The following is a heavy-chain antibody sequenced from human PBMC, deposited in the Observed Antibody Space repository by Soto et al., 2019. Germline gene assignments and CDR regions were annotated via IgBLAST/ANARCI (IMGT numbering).Heavy chain of an antibody. Sequence: EVQLVESGGGLIQPGGSLRLSCAASGFTFSYYEMNWVRQAPGKGLEWLSYITSSGDRTKYADSVKGRFTISRDNAKNSLYLQMTSLSAEDTGLYYCARDIFDNWGQGTLVNVSS. J-gene: IGHJ4*02. CDR1: GFTFSYYE. CDR2: ITSSGDRT. V-gene: IGHV3-48*03. CDR3: ARDIFDN.